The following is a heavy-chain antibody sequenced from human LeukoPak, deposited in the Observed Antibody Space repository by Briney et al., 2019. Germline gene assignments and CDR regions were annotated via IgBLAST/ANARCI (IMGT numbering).Heavy chain of an antibody. J-gene: IGHJ4*02. Sequence: GASVKVSCKASGYTFTSFGITWVRQAPGQGLEWVGWSSASNGNTKYAQKFQGRVAMTTDTSTSTAYMELSSLRSDDTAVYYCARVNSPYYNILTSYFYWGQGTLVTVSS. V-gene: IGHV1-18*01. CDR2: SSASNGNT. CDR1: GYTFTSFG. D-gene: IGHD3-9*01. CDR3: ARVNSPYYNILTSYFY.